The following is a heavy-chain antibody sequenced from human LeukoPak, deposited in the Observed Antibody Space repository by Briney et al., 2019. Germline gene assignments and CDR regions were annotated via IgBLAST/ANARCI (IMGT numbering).Heavy chain of an antibody. CDR3: ARRGYYDSSGYSDY. CDR1: GYTFTSYG. V-gene: IGHV1-18*01. J-gene: IGHJ4*02. Sequence: ASVKVSCKASGYTFTSYGISWVRQAPGQGLEWMGWISAYNGNTNYAQKLQGRVTMTTDTSTSAAYMELRSLRSDDTAVYYCARRGYYDSSGYSDYWGQGTLVTVSS. CDR2: ISAYNGNT. D-gene: IGHD3-22*01.